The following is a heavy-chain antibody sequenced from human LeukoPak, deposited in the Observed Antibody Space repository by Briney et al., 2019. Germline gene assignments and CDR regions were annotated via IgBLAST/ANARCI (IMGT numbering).Heavy chain of an antibody. V-gene: IGHV3-23*01. D-gene: IGHD2-8*02. CDR2: MSGSGSST. Sequence: GGSLRLSCAASGFTFKTYAMNWVRQVPGKGPEWVSSMSGSGSSTDYADSVKGRFTISRDNSKNTLYLQMNSLRAEDTALYYWEKGARGLVGGGISFVFWGKGSLVTVS. CDR3: EKGARGLVGGGISFVF. CDR1: GFTFKTYA. J-gene: IGHJ4*02.